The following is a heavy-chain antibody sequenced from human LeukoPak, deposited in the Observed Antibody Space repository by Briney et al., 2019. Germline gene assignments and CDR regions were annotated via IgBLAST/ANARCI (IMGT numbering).Heavy chain of an antibody. V-gene: IGHV1-69*13. CDR1: GGTFSSYA. CDR2: IIPIFGTA. D-gene: IGHD5-24*01. CDR3: ASSGTVFGGYNSQPTFDY. J-gene: IGHJ4*02. Sequence: ASVTVSCKASGGTFSSYAISWVRQAPGQGLEWMGGIIPIFGTANYAQKFQGSVTITADESTSTAYMELSSLRSEDTAVYYCASSGTVFGGYNSQPTFDYWGQGTLVTVSS.